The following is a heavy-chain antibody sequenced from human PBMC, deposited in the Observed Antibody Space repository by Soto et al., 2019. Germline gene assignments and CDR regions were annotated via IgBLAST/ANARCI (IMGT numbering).Heavy chain of an antibody. CDR2: VRSKSAGGAR. CDR1: GFTFVNAW. D-gene: IGHD6-25*01. Sequence: PGGSLRLSCATSGFTFVNAWMNWVRQAPGKGLEWVGRVRSKSAGGARDYAAPVKGRFTISRDDAEKKVYLQMNSLTIEDTGVYYCTIDPQRRLGSWGQGTLVTVSS. J-gene: IGHJ5*01. CDR3: TIDPQRRLGS. V-gene: IGHV3-15*05.